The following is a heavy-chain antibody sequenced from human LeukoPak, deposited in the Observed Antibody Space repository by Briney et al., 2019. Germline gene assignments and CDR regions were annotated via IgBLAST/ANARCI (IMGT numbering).Heavy chain of an antibody. CDR1: GFTFSSYA. Sequence: GGSLRLSCAASGFTFSSYAMHWVRQAPGKGLEWVAVISYDGSNKYYADSVKGRFTISRNNSKNTLYLQMNSLRAEDTAVYYCARDLGLSGWTFDYWGQGTLVTVSS. V-gene: IGHV3-30*04. CDR3: ARDLGLSGWTFDY. J-gene: IGHJ4*02. CDR2: ISYDGSNK. D-gene: IGHD6-19*01.